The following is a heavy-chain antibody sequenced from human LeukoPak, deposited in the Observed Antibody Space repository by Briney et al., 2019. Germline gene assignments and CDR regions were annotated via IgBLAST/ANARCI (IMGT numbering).Heavy chain of an antibody. CDR3: ARDEDTSALSEY. V-gene: IGHV3-23*01. Sequence: GGSLRLSCAGSGFRFSSNTMSWVRQAPGRGLEWVSAISNNGGRTDYADSVKGRFAISRDNSKSTLYLQMDSLRAEDPAVYYCARDEDTSALSEYWGQGTLVTVSS. J-gene: IGHJ4*02. CDR1: GFRFSSNT. CDR2: ISNNGGRT. D-gene: IGHD2/OR15-2a*01.